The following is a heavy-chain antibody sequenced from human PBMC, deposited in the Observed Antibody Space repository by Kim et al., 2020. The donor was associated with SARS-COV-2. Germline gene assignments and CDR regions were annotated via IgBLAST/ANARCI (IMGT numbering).Heavy chain of an antibody. CDR2: ITSGDST. Sequence: GGSLRLSCAASGFTFSSYGMSWVRQAPGKGLEWVSSITSGDSTYYADSVKGRFTISRDNSKNTLSLQMNSLRAEDTAVYYCAKLVGPTSYWGQGTLVIVSS. V-gene: IGHV3-23*01. CDR1: GFTFSSYG. CDR3: AKLVGPTSY. D-gene: IGHD1-26*01. J-gene: IGHJ4*02.